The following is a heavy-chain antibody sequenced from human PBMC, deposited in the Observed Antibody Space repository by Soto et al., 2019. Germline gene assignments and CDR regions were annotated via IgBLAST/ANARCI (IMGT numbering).Heavy chain of an antibody. D-gene: IGHD4-17*01. CDR3: ARGGPYGDYFDY. J-gene: IGHJ4*02. CDR2: ISSTGRTI. Sequence: PGGSLRLSCAASGFTFSDSYMTWIRQAPGKGLEFVSYISSTGRTIFYADSVEGRFTISRDNAKDSVYLQMNNLRAEDTAVYYCARGGPYGDYFDYWGQGTLVTVSS. CDR1: GFTFSDSY. V-gene: IGHV3-11*01.